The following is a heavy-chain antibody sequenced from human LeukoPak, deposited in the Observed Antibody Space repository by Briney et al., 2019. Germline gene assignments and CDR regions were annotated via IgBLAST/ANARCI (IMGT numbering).Heavy chain of an antibody. CDR1: GYTFTSYN. D-gene: IGHD6-13*01. CDR3: ARVSSYIAAAGKMVVNYMDV. Sequence: ASVTVACKASGYTFTSYNNNWVRQAPGQGLDWLGWMNPRSGNTGYAQKFQGRVTMTRDTAISTAYVELSSLTSEDTAVYYCARVSSYIAAAGKMVVNYMDVWGKGTTVTVSS. CDR2: MNPRSGNT. J-gene: IGHJ6*03. V-gene: IGHV1-8*01.